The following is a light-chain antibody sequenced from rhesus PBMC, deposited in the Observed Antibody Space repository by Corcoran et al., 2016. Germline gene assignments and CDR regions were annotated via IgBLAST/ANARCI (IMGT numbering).Light chain of an antibody. J-gene: IGKJ3*01. CDR3: YQHSSGYT. CDR2: GAS. Sequence: QVILTQSPATLSLSPGERATLSSRASQSVSSYLAWYQQKPGQAPRLLIYGASSRATGIPDRFSGSGSGTDFTLTISSLEPEDVGVYHCYQHSSGYTFGPGTKLDIK. CDR1: QSVSSY. V-gene: IGKV3-10*01.